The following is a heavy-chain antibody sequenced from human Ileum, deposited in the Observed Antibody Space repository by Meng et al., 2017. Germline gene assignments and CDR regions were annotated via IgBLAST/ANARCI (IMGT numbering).Heavy chain of an antibody. J-gene: IGHJ4*02. CDR3: ARSFHESSWGSYRYLFGL. Sequence: QWPLQGPGPGLLNPSETLSLACTVSGDSLGTHYWSWIRQPPGKGLEWIGYVFYSGSTNYNPSLKSRVAISVDTSKNQVSLKLTSVTAADTAVYYCARSFHESSWGSYRYLFGLWGQGALVAVSS. CDR1: GDSLGTHY. D-gene: IGHD3-16*02. CDR2: VFYSGST. V-gene: IGHV4-59*11.